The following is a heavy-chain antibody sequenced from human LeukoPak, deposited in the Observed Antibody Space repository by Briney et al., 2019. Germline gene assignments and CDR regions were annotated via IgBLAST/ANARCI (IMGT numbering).Heavy chain of an antibody. CDR1: GGSISGFL. CDR3: ARDRCSGGSCSWFDP. V-gene: IGHV4-59*01. D-gene: IGHD2-15*01. CDR2: VYNSGGT. J-gene: IGHJ5*02. Sequence: SETLSLTCLVSGGSISGFLWSWIRPPPGRGLEWLGYVYNSGGTNYNPSLKSRVTISVDTSKSQFSLNLTSVIAADAPMYYCARDRCSGGSCSWFDPWGEGTLVTVSS.